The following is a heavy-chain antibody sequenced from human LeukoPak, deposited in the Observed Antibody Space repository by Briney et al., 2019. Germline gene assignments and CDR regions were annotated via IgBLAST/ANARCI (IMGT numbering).Heavy chain of an antibody. D-gene: IGHD3-10*01. CDR2: ISPDGSSA. V-gene: IGHV3-74*01. J-gene: IGHJ4*02. CDR1: GFTFSNYW. Sequence: GGSLRLSCAASGFTFSNYWMHWVRQAPGKGLVWVSRISPDGSSASYGDSVKGRFTISRDNAKNTVYLQMNSLRAEDTAVYYCIRSRSGSYGYFDYWGQGTLVTVSS. CDR3: IRSRSGSYGYFDY.